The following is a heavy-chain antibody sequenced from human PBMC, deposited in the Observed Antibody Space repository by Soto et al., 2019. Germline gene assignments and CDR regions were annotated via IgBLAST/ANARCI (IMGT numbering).Heavy chain of an antibody. J-gene: IGHJ6*03. CDR1: GFTFSSYA. CDR3: AKGGLRNPYYYYMDV. V-gene: IGHV3-23*01. Sequence: EVQLLESGGGLVQPGGSLRLSCAASGFTFSSYAMSWVRQAPVKGLEWVSAISGSGGSTYYADSVKGRFTISRDNSKNTLYLQMNSLRAEDTAVYYCAKGGLRNPYYYYMDVWGKGTTVTVSS. D-gene: IGHD3-16*01. CDR2: ISGSGGST.